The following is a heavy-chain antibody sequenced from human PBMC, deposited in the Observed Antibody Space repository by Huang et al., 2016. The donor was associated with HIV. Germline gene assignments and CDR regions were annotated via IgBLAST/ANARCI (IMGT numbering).Heavy chain of an antibody. J-gene: IGHJ4*02. CDR3: ARRQGSGYYFYFDY. V-gene: IGHV4-39*01. CDR2: IYYSGSP. D-gene: IGHD3-22*01. Sequence: QLQLQESGPGLVKPSDTLSPNCTIFGGSIKRRNYYWGWVRQAPGKGLDWIGDIYYSGSPYYNPSLRSRVSLSVDTSKNQVTLKVNAVIAADTAVYYCARRQGSGYYFYFDYWGRGIPVTVSA. CDR1: GGSIKRRNYY.